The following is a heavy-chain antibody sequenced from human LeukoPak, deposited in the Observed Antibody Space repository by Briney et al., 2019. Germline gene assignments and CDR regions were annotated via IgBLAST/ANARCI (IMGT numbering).Heavy chain of an antibody. V-gene: IGHV3-33*01. CDR2: IWYDGSNK. D-gene: IGHD6-13*01. Sequence: PGGSLRLSCAASGFTFSSYGMPWVRQAPGKGLEWVAVIWYDGSNKYYADSVKGRFTISSDNSKNTRYLQMNSLRAEDRAVYYCARDRGYSSPAAFVLWGQGTLVTVS. CDR1: GFTFSSYG. J-gene: IGHJ4*02. CDR3: ARDRGYSSPAAFVL.